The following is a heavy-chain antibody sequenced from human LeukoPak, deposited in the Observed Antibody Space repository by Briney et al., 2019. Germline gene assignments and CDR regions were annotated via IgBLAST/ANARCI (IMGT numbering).Heavy chain of an antibody. V-gene: IGHV4-59*01. D-gene: IGHD5-18*01. CDR2: IYYSGST. Sequence: SETLSLTCTASGGSISSYYWSWIRQPPRKGLEWIGYIYYSGSTNYNPSLKSRVTISVDTSKNQFSLKLSSVTAADTAVYYCAREVDTAMVDAFDIWGQGTMVTVSS. CDR3: AREVDTAMVDAFDI. CDR1: GGSISSYY. J-gene: IGHJ3*02.